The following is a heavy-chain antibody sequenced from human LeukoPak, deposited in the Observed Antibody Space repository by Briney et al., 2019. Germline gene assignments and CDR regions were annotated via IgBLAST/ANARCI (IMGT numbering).Heavy chain of an antibody. D-gene: IGHD1-26*01. CDR3: ARVAFRVGAAI. CDR2: INHSGST. J-gene: IGHJ4*02. V-gene: IGHV4-34*01. CDR1: GGSFSGYY. Sequence: SETLSLTCAVYGGSFSGYYWSWIRQPPGKGLEWIGEINHSGSTNYNPSLKSRVTISVDTSKNQFSLKLSSVTAADTAVYYCARVAFRVGAAIWGQGTLVTVSS.